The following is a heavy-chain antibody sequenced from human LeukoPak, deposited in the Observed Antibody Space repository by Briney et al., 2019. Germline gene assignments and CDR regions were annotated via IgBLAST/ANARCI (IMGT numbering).Heavy chain of an antibody. J-gene: IGHJ4*02. Sequence: SVKVSCKASGGTFSSYAISWVRQAPGQGLEWMGRIIPILGIANYAQKFQGRVTITADKSTSTAYMELSSLRSEDTAVYYCATNPITMVRGATFDYWGQGTLVTVSS. CDR3: ATNPITMVRGATFDY. V-gene: IGHV1-69*04. CDR2: IIPILGIA. CDR1: GGTFSSYA. D-gene: IGHD3-10*01.